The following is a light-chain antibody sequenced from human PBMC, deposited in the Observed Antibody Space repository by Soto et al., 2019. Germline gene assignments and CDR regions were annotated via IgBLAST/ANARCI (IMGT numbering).Light chain of an antibody. Sequence: QAVVTQPPSVSGAPGQRVTISCTGCSSNIGAGCEVHWYQHLPGKAPKLLIYGNTNRPSGVPDRFSGSKSGTSASLAITGLQAEDEADYSCCSYAGSYPVVFGGGTKVTVL. CDR2: GNT. J-gene: IGLJ2*01. V-gene: IGLV1-40*01. CDR1: SSNIGAGCE. CDR3: CSYAGSYPVV.